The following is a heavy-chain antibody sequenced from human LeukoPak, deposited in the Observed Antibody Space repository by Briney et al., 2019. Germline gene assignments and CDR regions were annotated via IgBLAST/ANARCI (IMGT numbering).Heavy chain of an antibody. Sequence: GGSLRLSCAASGFAFDDYAMHWVRQAPGKGLEWVSLISWDGGSTYYADSVKGRFTISRDNSKNSLYLQMNSLRAEDTALYYCAKDFGGYDYFGALDIWGQGTMVTVSS. CDR2: ISWDGGST. D-gene: IGHD5-12*01. CDR3: AKDFGGYDYFGALDI. CDR1: GFAFDDYA. J-gene: IGHJ3*02. V-gene: IGHV3-43D*04.